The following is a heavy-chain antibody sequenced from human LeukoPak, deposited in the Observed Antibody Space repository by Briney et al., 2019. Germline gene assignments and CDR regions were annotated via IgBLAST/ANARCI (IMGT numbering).Heavy chain of an antibody. J-gene: IGHJ4*02. Sequence: GALVKVSCKSSGYTFTDFYIHWVRQAPGQGLEWMGWINPNGGGTNFAQKFQGSVTMTRDTSTSTAYMELSSLTSDDTAVYSCARGSASGSRYPFDYWGQGTLVTVSS. V-gene: IGHV1-2*02. D-gene: IGHD3-10*01. CDR1: GYTFTDFY. CDR3: ARGSASGSRYPFDY. CDR2: INPNGGGT.